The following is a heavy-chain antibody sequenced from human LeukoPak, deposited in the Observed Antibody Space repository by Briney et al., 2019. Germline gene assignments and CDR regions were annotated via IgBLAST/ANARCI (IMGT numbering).Heavy chain of an antibody. J-gene: IGHJ4*02. CDR3: AKLAYDFVWGSYRPPHFDY. Sequence: PGGSLRLSCAASGFTFSNYAMSWVRQAPGKGLEWVSGISGGGGSTYYADSVKGRFTISRDNSKNTLYLEMNSLSAGDTAKYFCAKLAYDFVWGSYRPPHFDYWGQGTLVTVSS. CDR1: GFTFSNYA. V-gene: IGHV3-23*01. D-gene: IGHD3-16*02. CDR2: ISGGGGST.